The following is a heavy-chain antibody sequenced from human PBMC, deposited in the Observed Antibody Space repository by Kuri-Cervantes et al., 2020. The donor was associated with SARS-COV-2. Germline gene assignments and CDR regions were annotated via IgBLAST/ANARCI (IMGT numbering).Heavy chain of an antibody. CDR2: ISSGGTII. D-gene: IGHD3-16*02. V-gene: IGHV3-48*03. Sequence: GESLKISCTASGFTFSSNEMSWVRQAPGKGLEWVSDISSGGTIIEYADSVKGRFTISRDNAKNSLYLQMNSLRAEDTAVYYCARDSYDYVWGSYRYLDNWFGPWGQGTLVTVSS. CDR1: GFTFSSNE. CDR3: ARDSYDYVWGSYRYLDNWFGP. J-gene: IGHJ5*02.